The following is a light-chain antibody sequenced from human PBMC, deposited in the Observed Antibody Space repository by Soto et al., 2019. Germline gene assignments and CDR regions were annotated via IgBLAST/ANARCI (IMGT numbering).Light chain of an antibody. Sequence: QSALTQPRSVSGSPGQSVTISCTGTNSDVGDYNYVSWYQQHPGKAPKLIIYDVSKRPSGVPDRFSGSKSGNTASLTISGLQAEDEADYYCCSYAGSYTWLFGGGTQRPSS. CDR2: DVS. CDR3: CSYAGSYTWL. V-gene: IGLV2-11*01. J-gene: IGLJ7*01. CDR1: NSDVGDYNY.